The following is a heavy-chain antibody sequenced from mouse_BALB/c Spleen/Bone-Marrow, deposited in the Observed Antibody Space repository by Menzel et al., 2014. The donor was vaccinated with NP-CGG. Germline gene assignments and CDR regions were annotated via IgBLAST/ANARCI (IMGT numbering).Heavy chain of an antibody. CDR2: IFPGDGDT. Sequence: QVQLQQSGPELVKPGASVKISCKASGYAFSSSWMNWVKQRPGQGLEWIGRIFPGDGDTYYNEKFKGKATLTADKSSSTAYMQLSSLTSVDSAVYFCARSDGYRAMDYWGQGTSVTVSS. CDR3: ARSDGYRAMDY. V-gene: IGHV1-82*01. J-gene: IGHJ4*01. D-gene: IGHD2-3*01. CDR1: GYAFSSSW.